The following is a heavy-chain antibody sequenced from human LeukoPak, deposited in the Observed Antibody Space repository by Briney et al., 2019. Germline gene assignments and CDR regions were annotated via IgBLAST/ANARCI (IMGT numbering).Heavy chain of an antibody. J-gene: IGHJ4*02. CDR3: ARAVVGERHYYDSSGYVGIFDY. D-gene: IGHD3-22*01. V-gene: IGHV1-69*13. CDR2: IIPIFGTA. Sequence: SVKVSCKASGGTFSSYAISWVRQAPGQGLEWMGGIIPIFGTANCAQKFQGRVTITADESTSTAYMELSSLRSEDTAVYYCARAVVGERHYYDSSGYVGIFDYWGQGTLVTVSS. CDR1: GGTFSSYA.